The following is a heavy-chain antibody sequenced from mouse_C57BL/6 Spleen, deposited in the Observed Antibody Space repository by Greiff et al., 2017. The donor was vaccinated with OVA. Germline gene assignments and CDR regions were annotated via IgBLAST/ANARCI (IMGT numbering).Heavy chain of an antibody. CDR2: IRLKSDNYAT. CDR1: GFTFSNYW. V-gene: IGHV6-3*01. CDR3: TRNRNSYAMDY. D-gene: IGHD2-1*01. J-gene: IGHJ4*01. Sequence: EVQGVESGGGLVQPGGSMKLSCVASGFTFSNYWMNWVRQSPEKGLEWVAQIRLKSDNYATHYAESVKGRFTISRDDSKSSVYLQMNNLRAEDTGIYYCTRNRNSYAMDYWGQGTSVTVSS.